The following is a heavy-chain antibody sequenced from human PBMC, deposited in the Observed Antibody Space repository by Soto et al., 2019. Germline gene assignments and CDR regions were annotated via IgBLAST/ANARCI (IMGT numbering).Heavy chain of an antibody. D-gene: IGHD1-26*01. CDR3: ATSKGSAGGAFDY. CDR2: VKSRIDDETT. Sequence: EGRLVESGGGLVKPEESLRLSCAASGFIFRNAWMNWVRQAPGKGLEWVGRVKSRIDDETTDYAAPVKGRFSITRDDSHRVVYLKMNSLRIEDTAVYFCATSKGSAGGAFDYWGPGTVVTVSS. J-gene: IGHJ4*02. V-gene: IGHV3-15*07. CDR1: GFIFRNAW.